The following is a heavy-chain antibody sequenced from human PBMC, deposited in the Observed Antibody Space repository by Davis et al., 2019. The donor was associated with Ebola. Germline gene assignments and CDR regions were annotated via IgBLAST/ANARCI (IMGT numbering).Heavy chain of an antibody. CDR2: INPSGGST. CDR3: ARVKGLINWNEIDY. CDR1: GYTFTSYY. Sequence: ASVKVSCKASGYTFTSYYMHWVRQAPGQGLEWMGIINPSGGSTNYAQNFQGRVTVTADKSTRTAYMELSSLRSEDTAVYYCARVKGLINWNEIDYWGQGTLVIVSS. V-gene: IGHV1-46*01. D-gene: IGHD1-1*01. J-gene: IGHJ4*02.